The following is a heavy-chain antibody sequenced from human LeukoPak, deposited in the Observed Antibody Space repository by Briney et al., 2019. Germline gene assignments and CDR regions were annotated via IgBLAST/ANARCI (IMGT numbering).Heavy chain of an antibody. CDR2: ISAYNGNT. D-gene: IGHD3-16*02. Sequence: GASVKVSCKASGYTFTSYGISWVRQAPGQGLEWMGWISAYNGNTNYAQKLQGRVTMTTDTSTSTAYMELRSLRSDGTAVYYCARDPGSIMITFGGVIASDPPDYWGQGTLVTVSS. CDR1: GYTFTSYG. CDR3: ARDPGSIMITFGGVIASDPPDY. J-gene: IGHJ4*02. V-gene: IGHV1-18*01.